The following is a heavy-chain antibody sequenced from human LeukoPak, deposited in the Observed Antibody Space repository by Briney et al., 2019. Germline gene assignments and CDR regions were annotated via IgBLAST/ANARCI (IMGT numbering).Heavy chain of an antibody. J-gene: IGHJ5*02. Sequence: GSSVKVSCKASGGTFSSYAISWVRQAPGQGLEWMGGIIPIFGTANYAQKFQGRVTITTDESTSTAYMELSSLRSEDTAVYYCARGPLFSCWYYYAFSWFDPWGQGNPVTLSS. CDR2: IIPIFGTA. CDR3: ARGPLFSCWYYYAFSWFDP. CDR1: GGTFSSYA. V-gene: IGHV1-69*05. D-gene: IGHD3-22*01.